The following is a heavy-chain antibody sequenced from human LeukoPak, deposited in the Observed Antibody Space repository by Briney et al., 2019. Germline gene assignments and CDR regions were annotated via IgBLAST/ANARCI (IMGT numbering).Heavy chain of an antibody. V-gene: IGHV4-34*01. D-gene: IGHD6-19*01. CDR2: INHSGST. Sequence: PSETLSLTCAAYGGSFSGYYWSWIRQPPGKGLEWIGEINHSGSTNYNPSLKSRVTISVDTSKNQFSLKLSSVTAEDTAVYYCARDSSGWDYSYYYYYMDVWGKGTTVTVSS. CDR3: ARDSSGWDYSYYYYYMDV. CDR1: GGSFSGYY. J-gene: IGHJ6*03.